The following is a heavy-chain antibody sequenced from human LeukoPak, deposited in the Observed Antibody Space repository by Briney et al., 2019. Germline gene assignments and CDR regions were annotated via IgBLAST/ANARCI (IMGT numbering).Heavy chain of an antibody. D-gene: IGHD3-10*01. CDR3: ARVGLLWFGEGGWFDP. CDR1: GGSISSGGYY. J-gene: IGHJ5*02. V-gene: IGHV4-31*03. Sequence: SQTLSLTCTVSGGSISSGGYYWSWIREHPGKGLEWIGYIYYSGSTYYNPSLKSRVTISVDTSKNQFSLKLSSVTAADTAVYYCARVGLLWFGEGGWFDPWGQGTLVTVSS. CDR2: IYYSGST.